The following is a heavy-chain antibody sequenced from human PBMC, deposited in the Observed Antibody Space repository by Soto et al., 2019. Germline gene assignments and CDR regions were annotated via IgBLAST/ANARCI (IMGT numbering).Heavy chain of an antibody. J-gene: IGHJ4*02. CDR1: GFTFGSYS. CDR3: AKADYSYSWAPGDY. CDR2: ISSSGIYI. V-gene: IGHV3-21*04. Sequence: GGSLRLSCAASGFTFGSYSMNWVRQAPGKGLEWVSSISSSGIYIYYADSVKGRFTISRDNSKNTLYLQMNSLRVEDTALYYCAKADYSYSWAPGDYWGQGTLVTVSS. D-gene: IGHD6-13*01.